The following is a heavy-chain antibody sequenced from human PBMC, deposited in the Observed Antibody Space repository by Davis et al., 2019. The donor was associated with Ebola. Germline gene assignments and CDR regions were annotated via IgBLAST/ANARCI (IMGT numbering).Heavy chain of an antibody. Sequence: GGSLRLSCAASGFTLSGNAITWVRQSPGRGLEWVADIRGNGNTYYADSVKGRFTISRDNSKNTLYLQMNSLRAEDTAVYYCARVKWELPSFDYWGQGTLVTVSS. CDR3: ARVKWELPSFDY. CDR1: GFTLSGNA. J-gene: IGHJ4*02. V-gene: IGHV3-66*01. D-gene: IGHD1-26*01. CDR2: IRGNGNT.